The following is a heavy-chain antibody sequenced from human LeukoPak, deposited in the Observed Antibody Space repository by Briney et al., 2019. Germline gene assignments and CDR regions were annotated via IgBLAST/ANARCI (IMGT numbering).Heavy chain of an antibody. J-gene: IGHJ4*02. CDR1: GYTFTSYG. V-gene: IGHV1-18*01. CDR3: AREGDYVWGSYRLPLDY. D-gene: IGHD3-16*02. CDR2: ISAYNGNT. Sequence: ASVKVSCKASGYTFTSYGISWVRQAPGQGLEWMGWISAYNGNTNYAQKLQGRVTMTTGTSTSTAYMELRSLRSDDTAVYYCAREGDYVWGSYRLPLDYWGQGTLVTVSS.